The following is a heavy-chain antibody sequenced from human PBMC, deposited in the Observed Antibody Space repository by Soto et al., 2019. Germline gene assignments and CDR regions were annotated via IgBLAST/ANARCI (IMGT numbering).Heavy chain of an antibody. J-gene: IGHJ4*02. Sequence: PSETLSLTCTVSGGSISSYYWSWIRQPPGKGLEWIGYIYYSGITNYNPSLKSRVTISVDTSKNQFSLRLTSVTAADTAVYHCARHRGSYGGEYYFDYWGQGTLVTVSS. CDR3: ARHRGSYGGEYYFDY. V-gene: IGHV4-59*08. CDR1: GGSISSYY. CDR2: IYYSGIT. D-gene: IGHD5-18*01.